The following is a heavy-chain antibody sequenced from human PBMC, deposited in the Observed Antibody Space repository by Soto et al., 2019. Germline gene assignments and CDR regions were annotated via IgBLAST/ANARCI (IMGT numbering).Heavy chain of an antibody. D-gene: IGHD1-26*01. CDR1: GGSISSYY. J-gene: IGHJ4*02. Sequence: SETLSLTCTVSGGSISSYYWSWIRQPPGKGLEWIGYIYYSGSTNYNPSLKSRVTISVDTSKNQFSLKLSSVTAADTAVYYCARVVRATGADYWGQGTLVTVSS. V-gene: IGHV4-59*01. CDR2: IYYSGST. CDR3: ARVVRATGADY.